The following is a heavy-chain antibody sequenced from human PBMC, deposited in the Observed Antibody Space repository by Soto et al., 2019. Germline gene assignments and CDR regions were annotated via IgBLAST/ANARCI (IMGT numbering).Heavy chain of an antibody. J-gene: IGHJ2*01. D-gene: IGHD3-9*01. CDR2: IIPIFGTA. CDR1: GGTFNSYT. V-gene: IGHV1-69*01. CDR3: ARDLEGTGYYIWYLDL. Sequence: QVQLVQSGAEVKKPGSSVKVSCKASGGTFNSYTIHWVRQAPGQGLEWMGGIIPIFGTANYAQKFQGRVTISADGATSIVYMEPSSLTSDDTAVYYCARDLEGTGYYIWYLDLWGRGTLVTVSS.